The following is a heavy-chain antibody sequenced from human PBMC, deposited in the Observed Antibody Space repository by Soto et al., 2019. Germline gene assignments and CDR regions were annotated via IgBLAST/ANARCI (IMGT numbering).Heavy chain of an antibody. CDR2: ISAYNGNT. CDR3: ARDVGYSYGPIDY. CDR1: GYIFISYG. J-gene: IGHJ4*02. D-gene: IGHD5-18*01. Sequence: ASVKVSCKAAGYIFISYGISWVRQAPGQGLEWMGWISAYNGNTNYAQKFQGRVTMTTDTSTSTAYMEVRSLRFDDTAVYYCARDVGYSYGPIDYWGQGTLVTVSS. V-gene: IGHV1-18*01.